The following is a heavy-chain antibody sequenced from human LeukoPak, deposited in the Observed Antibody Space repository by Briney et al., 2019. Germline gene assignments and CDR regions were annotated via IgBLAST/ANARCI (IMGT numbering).Heavy chain of an antibody. Sequence: GGSLRLSCQTSGLVFSDDGMHWVRQAPDKGLDWVAYLRYDARNAYYADSVNGRFIISRDNSRNTLYLQMNNARAEDTGVYSCAKDSNSGYVSVGPDYWGLGTLVTVSS. CDR3: AKDSNSGYVSVGPDY. V-gene: IGHV3-30*02. CDR2: LRYDARNA. D-gene: IGHD5-12*01. CDR1: GLVFSDDG. J-gene: IGHJ4*02.